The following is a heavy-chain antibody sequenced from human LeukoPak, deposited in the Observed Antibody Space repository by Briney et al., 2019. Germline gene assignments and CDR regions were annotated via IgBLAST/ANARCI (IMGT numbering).Heavy chain of an antibody. CDR1: GFTLSDFY. Sequence: GGSLRLSCAASGFTLSDFYMSWIRQAPGKGLEWVSYISSSGSTIYYADSVKGRFTISRDNAKNSLYLQMNSLRAEDTAVYYCARRRYNWNAIDYWGQGTLVAVSS. CDR2: ISSSGSTI. J-gene: IGHJ4*02. CDR3: ARRRYNWNAIDY. V-gene: IGHV3-11*01. D-gene: IGHD1-20*01.